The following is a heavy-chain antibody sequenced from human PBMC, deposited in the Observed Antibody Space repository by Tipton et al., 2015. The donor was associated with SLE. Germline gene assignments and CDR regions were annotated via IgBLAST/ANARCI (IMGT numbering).Heavy chain of an antibody. V-gene: IGHV4-59*08. J-gene: IGHJ3*02. D-gene: IGHD3-16*01. CDR2: IYYSGST. CDR3: PLYDYVWGYDAFDI. Sequence: TLSLTCNVSGDSISTYYWSWIRQPPGKGLEWIGYIYYSGSTNYNPSLKSRVTISVDTSKNQFSLKLSSVTAADTAVYYCPLYDYVWGYDAFDIWGQGTMVTVSS. CDR1: GDSISTYY.